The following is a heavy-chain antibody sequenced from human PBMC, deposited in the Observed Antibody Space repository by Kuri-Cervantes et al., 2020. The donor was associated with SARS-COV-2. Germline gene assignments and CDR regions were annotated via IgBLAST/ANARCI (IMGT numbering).Heavy chain of an antibody. V-gene: IGHV3-30*18. CDR3: AKGYCSSTSCQRPLDY. Sequence: GGSLRLSCAASGFTFSSYGMHWVRQAPGKGLEWVAVISYDGSNKYYADSVKGRFTISRDNSKNTLYLQMNSLRAEDTAVYYCAKGYCSSTSCQRPLDYWGQGTLVPS. CDR1: GFTFSSYG. D-gene: IGHD2-2*01. CDR2: ISYDGSNK. J-gene: IGHJ4*02.